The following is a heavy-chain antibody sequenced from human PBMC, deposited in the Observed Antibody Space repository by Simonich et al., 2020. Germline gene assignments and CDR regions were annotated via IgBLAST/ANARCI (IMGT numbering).Heavy chain of an antibody. D-gene: IGHD3-22*01. CDR3: AKDLGERITMIVVVIDAFDI. CDR1: GFTFSSYA. Sequence: GGGLVQPGGSLRLSCAASGFTFSSYAMSWVRQGPGKGLEWVSAISGSGGSTYSADSVKGRFTISRDNSKNTLYLQMNSLRAEDTAVYYCAKDLGERITMIVVVIDAFDIWGQGTMVTVSS. CDR2: ISGSGGST. J-gene: IGHJ3*02. V-gene: IGHV3-23*01.